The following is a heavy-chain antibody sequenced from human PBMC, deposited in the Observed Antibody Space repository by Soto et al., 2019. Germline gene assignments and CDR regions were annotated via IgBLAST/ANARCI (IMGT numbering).Heavy chain of an antibody. CDR3: ARDMGGSYWRGGHWFDP. Sequence: QVQLVQSGAEVKKPGSSVKVSCKASGGTFSSYAISWVRQAPGQGLEWMGGIIPIFGTANYAQKFQGRVTITADESTSTANMELSRLRSEDTAGYYWARDMGGSYWRGGHWFDPWGQGTLVTVSS. CDR1: GGTFSSYA. V-gene: IGHV1-69*12. CDR2: IIPIFGTA. J-gene: IGHJ5*02. D-gene: IGHD1-26*01.